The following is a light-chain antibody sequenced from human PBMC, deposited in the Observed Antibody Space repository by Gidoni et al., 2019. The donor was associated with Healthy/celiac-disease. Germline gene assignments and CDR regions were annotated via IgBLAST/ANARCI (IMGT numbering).Light chain of an antibody. V-gene: IGKV3-15*01. CDR2: GAS. CDR1: QSVSSY. CDR3: QQYNNWPGT. J-gene: IGKJ1*01. Sequence: EIVMTQSPATLSVPPGERATLSCRVSQSVSSYFACYQQKPGQAPRRLIYGASTRATGIPARFSGSGSGTDFTLNISSLQSEDFAVYYCQQYNNWPGTFGQGTKVEIK.